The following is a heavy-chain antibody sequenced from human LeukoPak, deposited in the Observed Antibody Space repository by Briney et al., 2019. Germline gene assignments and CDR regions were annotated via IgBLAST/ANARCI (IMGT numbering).Heavy chain of an antibody. CDR3: ARRYSGYDLSEYFDY. CDR2: IYYSGST. CDR1: GGSISSSSYY. J-gene: IGHJ4*02. Sequence: SETLSLTCTVSGGSISSSSYYWGWIRQPPGKGLEWIGSIYYSGSTYYNPSLKRRVTISVDTSKNQFSLQLSSVPAADTAVYYCARRYSGYDLSEYFDYWGQGTLVTLSS. V-gene: IGHV4-39*01. D-gene: IGHD5-12*01.